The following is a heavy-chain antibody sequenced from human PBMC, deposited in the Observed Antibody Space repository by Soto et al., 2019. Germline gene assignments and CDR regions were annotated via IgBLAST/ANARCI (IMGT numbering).Heavy chain of an antibody. CDR2: VSSSSSYI. Sequence: AGSLRLSCAASAFTFSSYRMQWVRQAPGKGLEWVSSVSSSSSYIYYADSVKGRFTISRDNAKKSLYLQMNSLRAEDTAVYYCAKISEAGSFFDYWGQGTLVTVSS. CDR1: AFTFSSYR. V-gene: IGHV3-21*01. CDR3: AKISEAGSFFDY. D-gene: IGHD6-13*01. J-gene: IGHJ4*02.